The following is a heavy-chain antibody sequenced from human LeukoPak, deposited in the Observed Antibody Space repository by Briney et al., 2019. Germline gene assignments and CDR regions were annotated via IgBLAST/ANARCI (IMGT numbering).Heavy chain of an antibody. V-gene: IGHV3-23*01. Sequence: GGSLRLSCAASGFTFSSYAMSWVRQAAGKGLEWVSAISGSGGSTYYADSVKGRFTISRDNSKNTLYLQMNSLRAEDTAVYYCAVNPNPAAMAYFDYWGQGTLVTVSS. CDR2: ISGSGGST. CDR1: GFTFSSYA. CDR3: AVNPNPAAMAYFDY. J-gene: IGHJ4*02. D-gene: IGHD2-2*01.